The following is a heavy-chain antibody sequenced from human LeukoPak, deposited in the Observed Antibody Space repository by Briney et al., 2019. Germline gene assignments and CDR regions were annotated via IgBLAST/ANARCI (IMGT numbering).Heavy chain of an antibody. CDR3: AKEGRVAAAGSLFDY. J-gene: IGHJ4*02. CDR1: GFTFSSYW. D-gene: IGHD6-13*01. CDR2: IKQDGSEK. Sequence: TGGSLRLSCAASGFTFSSYWMSWVRQGPGKGLEWVANIKQDGSEKYYVDSVKGRFTISRDNAKNSLYLQMNSLRAEDTAVYYCAKEGRVAAAGSLFDYWGQGTLVTVSS. V-gene: IGHV3-7*01.